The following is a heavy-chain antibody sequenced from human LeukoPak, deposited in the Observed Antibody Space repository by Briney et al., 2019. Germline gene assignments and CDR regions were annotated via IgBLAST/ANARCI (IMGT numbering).Heavy chain of an antibody. Sequence: GGSLRLSCVSSGFSFSNYAMSWVRQAPGKGLEWVGRIKSKTDGGTTDYAAPVKGRFTISRDDSKNTLYLQMNSLKTEDTAVYYCTTDTYYYDSSGYYYRGYWGQGTLVTVSS. V-gene: IGHV3-15*01. CDR1: GFSFSNYA. CDR2: IKSKTDGGTT. CDR3: TTDTYYYDSSGYYYRGY. J-gene: IGHJ4*02. D-gene: IGHD3-22*01.